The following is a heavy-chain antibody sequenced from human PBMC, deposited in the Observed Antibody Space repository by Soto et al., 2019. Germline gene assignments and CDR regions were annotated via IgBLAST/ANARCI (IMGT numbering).Heavy chain of an antibody. CDR2: IIPILGIA. Sequence: QVQLVQSGAEVKKPGSSVKVSCKASGGTFSSYTISWVRQAPGQGLEWMGRIIPILGIANYAQKFQGRVTITADKSTSTAYMELSSLRSEDPAVYYWASLSPAEYFPHWGQGTLVTVSS. J-gene: IGHJ1*01. V-gene: IGHV1-69*02. CDR1: GGTFSSYT. CDR3: ASLSPAEYFPH.